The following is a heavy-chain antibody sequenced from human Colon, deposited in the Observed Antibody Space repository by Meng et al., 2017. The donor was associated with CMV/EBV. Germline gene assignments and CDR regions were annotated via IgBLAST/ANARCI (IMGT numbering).Heavy chain of an antibody. CDR2: IYHSGST. J-gene: IGHJ4*02. CDR3: GAEPTYVYDSSGYYYPDY. D-gene: IGHD3-22*01. Sequence: ISTGDYYWSWIRQHPGKGLEWIGYIYHSGSTLYNPSLQSRVTISVDKSKNQFSLNLSSVTAADTAMYFCGAEPTYVYDSSGYYYPDYWGQGTLVTVSS. V-gene: IGHV4-30-4*06. CDR1: ISTGDYY.